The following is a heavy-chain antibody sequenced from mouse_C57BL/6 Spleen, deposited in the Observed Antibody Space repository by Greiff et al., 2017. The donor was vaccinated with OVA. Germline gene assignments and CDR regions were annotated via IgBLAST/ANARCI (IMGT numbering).Heavy chain of an antibody. CDR1: GYTFTSYW. V-gene: IGHV1-52*01. D-gene: IGHD2-4*01. CDR2: IDPSDSET. CDR3: ARRYYDYGQGYFDV. J-gene: IGHJ1*03. Sequence: VQLQQSGAELVRPGSSVKLSCKASGYTFTSYWMHWVKQRPIQGLEWIGNIDPSDSETHYNQKFKDKATLTVDKSSSTAYMQLSSLTSEDSAVYYCARRYYDYGQGYFDVWGTGTTVTVSS.